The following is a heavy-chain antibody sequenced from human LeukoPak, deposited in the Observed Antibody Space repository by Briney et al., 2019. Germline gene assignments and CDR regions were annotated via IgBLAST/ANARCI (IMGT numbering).Heavy chain of an antibody. D-gene: IGHD3-9*01. CDR2: IRYDGSNK. V-gene: IGHV3-30*02. CDR1: GFTFSSYG. CDR3: ASALGTYYDILTGYLDQDY. Sequence: GGSLRLSCAASGFTFSSYGMHWVRQAPGKGLEWVAFIRYDGSNKYYADSVKGRFTISRDNSKNTLYLQMNSLRAEDTAVYYCASALGTYYDILTGYLDQDYWGQGTLVTVSS. J-gene: IGHJ4*02.